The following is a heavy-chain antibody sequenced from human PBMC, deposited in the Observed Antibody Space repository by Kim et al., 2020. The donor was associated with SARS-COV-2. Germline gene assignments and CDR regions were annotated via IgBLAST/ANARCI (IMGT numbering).Heavy chain of an antibody. Sequence: GGSLRLSCAASGFTFSSYGMHWVRQAPGKGLEWVAVIWYDGSNKYYADSVKGRFTISRDNSKNTLYLQMNSLRAEDTAVYYCARGRPYYDYVWGSYRPFLWDYWGQGTLVTVSS. D-gene: IGHD3-16*02. CDR1: GFTFSSYG. J-gene: IGHJ4*02. CDR2: IWYDGSNK. CDR3: ARGRPYYDYVWGSYRPFLWDY. V-gene: IGHV3-33*01.